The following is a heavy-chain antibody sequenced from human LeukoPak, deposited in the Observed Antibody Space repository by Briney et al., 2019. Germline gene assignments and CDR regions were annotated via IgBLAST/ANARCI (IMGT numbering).Heavy chain of an antibody. CDR1: GGSFSGYY. CDR2: ISSSGSTI. J-gene: IGHJ5*02. D-gene: IGHD6-13*01. Sequence: LSLTCAVYGGSFSGYYMSWIRQAPGKGLEWVSYISSSGSTIYYADSVKGRFTISRDNAKNSLYLQMNSLRAEDTAVYYCARGGRRYSSSWYGPFDPWGQGTLVTVSS. V-gene: IGHV3-11*04. CDR3: ARGGRRYSSSWYGPFDP.